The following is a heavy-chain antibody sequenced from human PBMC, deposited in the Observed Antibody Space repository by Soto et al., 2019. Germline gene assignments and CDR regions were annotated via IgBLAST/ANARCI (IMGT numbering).Heavy chain of an antibody. Sequence: PSETLSLTCAVYGGSFSGYYWSRIRQPPGKGLEWIGEINHSGSTNYNPSLESRVTISVDTSKNQFSLKLSSVTAADTAVYYCARIKRWLWGDGMDVWGQGTTVTVSS. CDR2: INHSGST. D-gene: IGHD6-19*01. V-gene: IGHV4-34*01. J-gene: IGHJ6*02. CDR1: GGSFSGYY. CDR3: ARIKRWLWGDGMDV.